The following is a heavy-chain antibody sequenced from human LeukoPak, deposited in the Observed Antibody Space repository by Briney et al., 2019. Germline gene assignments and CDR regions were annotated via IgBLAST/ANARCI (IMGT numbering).Heavy chain of an antibody. CDR3: ASTSSYYYGSGIDYFDY. J-gene: IGHJ4*02. CDR1: GGSISSSSYY. D-gene: IGHD3-10*01. V-gene: IGHV4-39*01. CDR2: IYYSGST. Sequence: PSETLSLTCTVSGGSISSSSYYWGWIRQPPGKGLEWIGSIYYSGSTYYNPSLKSRVTISVDTSKNQFSLKLSSVTAADTAVYYCASTSSYYYGSGIDYFDYWGQGTLVTVSS.